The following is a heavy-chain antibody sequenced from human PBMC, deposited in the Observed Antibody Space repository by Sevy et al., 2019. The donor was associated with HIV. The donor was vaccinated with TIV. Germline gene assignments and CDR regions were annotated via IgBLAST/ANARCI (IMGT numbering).Heavy chain of an antibody. CDR3: ARGASLYSSSIIEYDY. J-gene: IGHJ4*02. D-gene: IGHD6-6*01. CDR2: MNPNSGNT. CDR1: GYTFTFYD. V-gene: IGHV1-8*01. Sequence: ASVKVSCKASGYTFTFYDINWVRQATGQGLEWVGWMNPNSGNTGYAQEFQGRVTMTRNTSISTAYMELSSLRSEDTAVFYCARGASLYSSSIIEYDYWGQGTLVTVSS.